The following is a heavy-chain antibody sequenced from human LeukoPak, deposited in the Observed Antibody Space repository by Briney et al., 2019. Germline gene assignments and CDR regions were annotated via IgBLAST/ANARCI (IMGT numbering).Heavy chain of an antibody. CDR1: GFTFSSYS. J-gene: IGHJ4*02. V-gene: IGHV3-21*01. D-gene: IGHD5-18*01. CDR3: ARDRPPYSYGSFDY. Sequence: PGGSLRLSCAAPGFTFSSYSMNWVRQAPGKGLEWVSSISSSSSYIYYADSVKGRFTISRDNAKNSLYLQMNSLRAEDTAVYYCARDRPPYSYGSFDYWGQGTLVTVSS. CDR2: ISSSSSYI.